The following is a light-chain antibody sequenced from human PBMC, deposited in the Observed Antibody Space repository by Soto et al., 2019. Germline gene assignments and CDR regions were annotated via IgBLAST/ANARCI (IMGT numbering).Light chain of an antibody. Sequence: VLTQSPSASASLGASVKLTCTLSSGHSSYAIAWHQQQPEKGPRYLMKLNSDGSHSKGDGIPDRFSGSSSGAERYLTISSLQSEDEADYYCQTWGTDTHVVFGGGTKLTVL. CDR1: SGHSSYA. J-gene: IGLJ2*01. CDR2: LNSDGSH. V-gene: IGLV4-69*01. CDR3: QTWGTDTHVV.